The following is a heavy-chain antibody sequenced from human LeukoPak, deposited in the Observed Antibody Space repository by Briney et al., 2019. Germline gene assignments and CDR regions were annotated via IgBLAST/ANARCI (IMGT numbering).Heavy chain of an antibody. V-gene: IGHV3-30*03. J-gene: IGHJ4*02. CDR2: ISYDGSNK. D-gene: IGHD6-13*01. CDR1: GFTFSDYY. Sequence: GGSLRLSCAASGFTFSDYYMSWIRQAPGKGLEWVAVISYDGSNKYYADSVKGRFAISRDNAKNSLYLQMNSLRAEDTAVYYCARVSGHSSKNYWGQGTLVTVSS. CDR3: ARVSGHSSKNY.